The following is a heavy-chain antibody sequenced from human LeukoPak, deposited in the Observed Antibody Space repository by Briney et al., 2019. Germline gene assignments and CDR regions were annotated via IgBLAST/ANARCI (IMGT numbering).Heavy chain of an antibody. CDR1: GGSISSYY. J-gene: IGHJ4*02. Sequence: KPSETLSLTCTVSGGSISSYYWSWIRQPPGKGLDGIGYIYYRGGTNYNPSLKSRVTISVDTSKNQFSLKLSSVAAADTAVSYCATSGGNGGFDYWGQGTLVTVSS. V-gene: IGHV4-59*01. CDR3: ATSGGNGGFDY. D-gene: IGHD2-15*01. CDR2: IYYRGGT.